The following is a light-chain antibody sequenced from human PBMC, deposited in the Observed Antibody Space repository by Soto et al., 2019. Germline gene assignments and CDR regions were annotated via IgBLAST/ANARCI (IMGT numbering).Light chain of an antibody. CDR1: HSVSSTF. CDR2: DAD. CDR3: QQSASSVT. V-gene: IGKV3-20*01. Sequence: LTQSPGTLSLSPGDTATLTRSASHSVSSTFLAWYQQKPGQAPTLLIYDADTRATGIPDRFSGSGFGTHFTLTISSLEPEDFAMYYCQQSASSVTFGQGTRLEI. J-gene: IGKJ5*01.